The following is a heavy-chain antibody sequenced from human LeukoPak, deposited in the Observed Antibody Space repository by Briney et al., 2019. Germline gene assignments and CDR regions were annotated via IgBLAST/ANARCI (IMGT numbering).Heavy chain of an antibody. CDR2: IYYSGST. D-gene: IGHD7-27*01. V-gene: IGHV4-59*01. CDR1: GGSIVSYY. Sequence: SETLSLTCTVSGGSIVSYYWSWIRQPPGKGLEWIGYIYYSGSTNYNPSLKSRVTISVDTSKNQFSLKLSSVTAADTAVYYCARDAGGATGDYYFDYWGQGTLVTVSS. CDR3: ARDAGGATGDYYFDY. J-gene: IGHJ4*02.